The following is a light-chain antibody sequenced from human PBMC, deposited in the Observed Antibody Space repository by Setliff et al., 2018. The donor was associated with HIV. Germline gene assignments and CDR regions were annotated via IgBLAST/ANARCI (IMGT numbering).Light chain of an antibody. J-gene: IGKJ1*01. Sequence: DIQMTQSPSTLSASVGDRVTITCRASQSISSWLAWYQQKPGKAPNLLIYKAPSLESGVPSRFSGSGSGTEFTLTISSLQPDDFATYYCQQYNNYPRTFGQGTKVDIK. V-gene: IGKV1-5*03. CDR2: KAP. CDR3: QQYNNYPRT. CDR1: QSISSW.